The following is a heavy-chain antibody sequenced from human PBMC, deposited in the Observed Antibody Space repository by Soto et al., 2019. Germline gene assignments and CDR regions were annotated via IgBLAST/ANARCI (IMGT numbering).Heavy chain of an antibody. CDR2: IYYSGST. V-gene: IGHV4-59*01. CDR1: GGSISSYY. Sequence: QVQLQESGPGLVKPSETLSLTCTVSGGSISSYYWSWIRQPPGKGLEWIGYIYYSGSTNYNPSLKMRVTLAVDTSKNQCSLYLSSVTAADTAVYYCARRYGYSFDYWGQGTLVTVSS. D-gene: IGHD5-18*01. CDR3: ARRYGYSFDY. J-gene: IGHJ4*02.